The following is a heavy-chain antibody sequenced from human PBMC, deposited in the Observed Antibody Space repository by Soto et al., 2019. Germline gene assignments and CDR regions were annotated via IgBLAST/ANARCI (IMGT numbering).Heavy chain of an antibody. CDR2: ISDDGSNK. D-gene: IGHD2-15*01. J-gene: IGHJ4*02. CDR3: AKETYSGPLDY. CDR1: GFTFISYD. Sequence: QVQLVESGGGVVQPGRSLILSCAASGFTFISYDMHWVRQAPGKGLERGAVISDDGSNKYYADSVKGRCTISRDHSKNPLYLQMNSLRAEDTAVYYCAKETYSGPLDYWGQGTLVTVSS. V-gene: IGHV3-30*18.